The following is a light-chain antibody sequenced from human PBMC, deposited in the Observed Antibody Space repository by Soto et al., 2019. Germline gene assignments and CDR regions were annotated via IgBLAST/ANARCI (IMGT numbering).Light chain of an antibody. CDR2: DDS. J-gene: IGLJ1*01. V-gene: IGLV3-21*02. CDR1: NIGSKS. CDR3: QVWDSSSDNTYV. Sequence: STDLTQPASLSVAPGQTARITCGGNNIGSKSVHWYQQKPGQAPVLVVYDDSDRPSVIPERFSGSNSGNTATLTISRVEAGDEADYYCQVWDSSSDNTYVYRTGTKVNVL.